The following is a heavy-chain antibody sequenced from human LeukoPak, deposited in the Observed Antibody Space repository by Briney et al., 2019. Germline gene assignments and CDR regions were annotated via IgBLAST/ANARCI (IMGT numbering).Heavy chain of an antibody. J-gene: IGHJ4*02. D-gene: IGHD2-15*01. CDR1: GGSISSGSYY. V-gene: IGHV4-39*01. CDR2: IYYSGST. Sequence: PSETLSLTCTVSGGSISSGSYYWGWIRQPPGKGLEWIGSIYYSGSTYYNPSLKSRVTISVDTSKNQFSLKLSSVTAADTAVYYCARHIDIVVVVAASYYFDYWGQGTLVTVSS. CDR3: ARHIDIVVVVAASYYFDY.